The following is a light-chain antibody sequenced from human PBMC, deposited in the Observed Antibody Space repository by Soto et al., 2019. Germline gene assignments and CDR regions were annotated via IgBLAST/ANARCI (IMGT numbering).Light chain of an antibody. J-gene: IGKJ1*01. CDR3: QQRSGMT. V-gene: IGKV3-11*01. Sequence: EIVLTQSPATLSLSPGERATLSCRASQSVSSYLAWYQQKPGQAPRLLIYDASNRATGIPARFSGSGSGTEVTLPISSLEHEDVAVYYCQQRSGMTFGQGTKVEIK. CDR2: DAS. CDR1: QSVSSY.